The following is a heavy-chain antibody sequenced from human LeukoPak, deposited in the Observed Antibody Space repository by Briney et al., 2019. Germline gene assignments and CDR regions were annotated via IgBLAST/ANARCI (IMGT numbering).Heavy chain of an antibody. CDR3: ARVLRPMASQYYFDY. V-gene: IGHV4-59*01. D-gene: IGHD3-10*01. CDR2: IYYSGTT. J-gene: IGHJ4*02. CDR1: GGSISNAD. Sequence: SETLSLTCSVSGGSISNADWSWIRQPPGKGLGWIGYIYYSGTTSYNPSLKTRVTISIDTSKNQFSLKLSSVTAADTAVYYCARVLRPMASQYYFDYWGQGTLVTVSS.